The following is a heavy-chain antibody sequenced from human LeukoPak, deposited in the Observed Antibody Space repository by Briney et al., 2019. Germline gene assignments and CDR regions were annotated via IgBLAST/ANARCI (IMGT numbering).Heavy chain of an antibody. Sequence: PSETLSLTCTVSGGSISSSSYYWGWIRQPPGKGLEWIGSIYYSGSTYYNPSLKSRVTISVDTSKNQFSLKLSSVTAADTAVYYCARRLYDYNVDYWGQGPLVTVSS. CDR1: GGSISSSSYY. V-gene: IGHV4-39*01. D-gene: IGHD5-24*01. CDR2: IYYSGST. J-gene: IGHJ4*02. CDR3: ARRLYDYNVDY.